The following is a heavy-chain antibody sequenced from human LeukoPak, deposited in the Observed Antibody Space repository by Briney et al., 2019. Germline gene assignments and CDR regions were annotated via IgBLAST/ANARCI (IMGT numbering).Heavy chain of an antibody. Sequence: PGGSLRLSCAASGFTFSSYSMNWVRQAPGKGLEWVSYISSSSSTIYYADSVKGRFTISRDNAKNSLFLQMNSLRADDTAVDYCAREDAVYSSSWVAYWGEGTLVTVSS. CDR2: ISSSSSTI. CDR1: GFTFSSYS. CDR3: AREDAVYSSSWVAY. J-gene: IGHJ4*02. V-gene: IGHV3-48*01. D-gene: IGHD6-13*01.